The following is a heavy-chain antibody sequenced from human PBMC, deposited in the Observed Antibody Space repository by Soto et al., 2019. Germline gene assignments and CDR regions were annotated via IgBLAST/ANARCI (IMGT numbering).Heavy chain of an antibody. J-gene: IGHJ6*02. CDR3: ARQGFGSLHGLVDV. D-gene: IGHD3-10*01. Sequence: PGKGLEWIGYISHSGSTSYTPSLMSRVTMSVDTSKTQFSLMLDSVTATDTAVYYCARQGFGSLHGLVDVXXXXT. V-gene: IGHV4-59*08. CDR2: ISHSGST.